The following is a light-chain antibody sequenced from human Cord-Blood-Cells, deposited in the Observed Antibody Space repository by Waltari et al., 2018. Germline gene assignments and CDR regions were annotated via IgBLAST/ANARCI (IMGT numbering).Light chain of an antibody. V-gene: IGKV3-15*01. Sequence: IVITHASATLSVSPGDIAGLSCSASQSVSSYLAWYQQKHGQAPRLLIYGASTRATGIPARFSGSGSGTEFTLTISSLQSEDFAAYYCQQDNNWPYTFGQGTKLEMK. CDR2: GAS. J-gene: IGKJ2*01. CDR1: QSVSSY. CDR3: QQDNNWPYT.